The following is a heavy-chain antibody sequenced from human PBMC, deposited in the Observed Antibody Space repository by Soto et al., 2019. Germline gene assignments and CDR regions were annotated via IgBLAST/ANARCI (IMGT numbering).Heavy chain of an antibody. Sequence: GASVKVSCKVSGYTLTELSMHWVRQAPGKGLEWMGGFDPEDGETIYAQKFQGRVTMTKDTSTDTAYMELSSLRSEDTAVYYCATGNYYDSSGYNWFDPWGQGTLVTVSS. CDR3: ATGNYYDSSGYNWFDP. D-gene: IGHD3-22*01. CDR2: FDPEDGET. CDR1: GYTLTELS. J-gene: IGHJ5*02. V-gene: IGHV1-24*01.